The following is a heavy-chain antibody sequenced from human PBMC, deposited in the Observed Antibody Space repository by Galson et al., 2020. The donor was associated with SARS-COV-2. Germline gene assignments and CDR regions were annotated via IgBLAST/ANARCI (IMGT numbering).Heavy chain of an antibody. V-gene: IGHV4-59*08. D-gene: IGHD3-16*01. CDR3: ARLCVGSTQGLRWWEQPDDEYCGLDV. J-gene: IGHJ6*02. CDR1: GDSIRRYH. Sequence: ASETLSLTCSVSGDSIRRYHWSWIRQSPGKGLEWVGYFYNSETTTYNPSLMGRVTLSVDTSTTHFSLKLTSVTAADTAVYYCARLCVGSTQGLRWWEQPDDEYCGLDVWGQGTTVIVSS. CDR2: FYNSETT.